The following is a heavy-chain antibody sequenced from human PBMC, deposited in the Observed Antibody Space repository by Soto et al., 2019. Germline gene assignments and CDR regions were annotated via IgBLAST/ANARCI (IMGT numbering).Heavy chain of an antibody. D-gene: IGHD2-15*01. V-gene: IGHV4-61*01. CDR2: MYHSVIT. CDR3: AREDMSATYYFDY. CDR1: GAPVSSETHF. Sequence: LSLSFTVAGAPVSSETHFWTWIRQPPGKGLEWIGYMYHSVITNSNPALKSRVTLSVDKSRNQFSLSLNSVTAADTAVYYCAREDMSATYYFDYWGPGTKVTVS. J-gene: IGHJ4*02.